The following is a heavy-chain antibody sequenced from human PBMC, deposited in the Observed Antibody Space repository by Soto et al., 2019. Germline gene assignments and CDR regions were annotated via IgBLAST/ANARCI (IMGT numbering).Heavy chain of an antibody. V-gene: IGHV3-30*18. Sequence: GGSLGRCYAAFEFSFTSDVMHRVREAPGKGLDWLAVISYDGSNKYYADSVKGRFTISRDNSKSTLYLQMNSLRVEDTAVYYCAKLFVGAANWFDPWGQGNLVTVSS. CDR1: EFSFTSDV. CDR2: ISYDGSNK. D-gene: IGHD2-15*01. CDR3: AKLFVGAANWFDP. J-gene: IGHJ5*02.